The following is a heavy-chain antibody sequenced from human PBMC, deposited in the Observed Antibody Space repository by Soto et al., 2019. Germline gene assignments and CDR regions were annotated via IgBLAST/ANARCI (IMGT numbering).Heavy chain of an antibody. J-gene: IGHJ5*02. CDR2: ISAYNGNT. D-gene: IGHD3-3*01. V-gene: IGHV1-18*01. CDR1: GYTFTSYG. CDR3: ARDVFNGYDFWSGYYARPNWFDP. Sequence: ASVKVSCKASGYTFTSYGISWVRQAPGQGLEWMGWISAYNGNTNYAQKLQGRVTMTTDTSTSTAYMELRSLRSDDTAVYYCARDVFNGYDFWSGYYARPNWFDPGGQGTLVTVSS.